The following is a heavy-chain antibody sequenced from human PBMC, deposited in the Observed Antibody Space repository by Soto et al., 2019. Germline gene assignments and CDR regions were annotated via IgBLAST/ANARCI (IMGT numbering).Heavy chain of an antibody. V-gene: IGHV1-69*04. J-gene: IGHJ4*02. Sequence: GASVKVSCKASGGTFSSYTISWVRQAPGQGLEWMGRIIPILGIANYAQKFQGGVTITADKSTSTAYMELSSLRSEDTAVYYCARDRLPDFWSGSPFDYWGQGTLVTVSS. CDR2: IIPILGIA. CDR1: GGTFSSYT. CDR3: ARDRLPDFWSGSPFDY. D-gene: IGHD3-3*01.